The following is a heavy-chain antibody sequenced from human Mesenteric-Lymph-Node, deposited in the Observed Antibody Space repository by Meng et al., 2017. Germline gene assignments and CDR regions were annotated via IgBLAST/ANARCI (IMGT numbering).Heavy chain of an antibody. J-gene: IGHJ6*02. Sequence: GGSLRLSCAASGFTFNTYSMNWVRQAPGKGLEWVSSISSSSSYIYYADSVKGRFTISRDNAKNSLYLQMNSLRVEDTAVYYCARKVKSVGAETYYSGMDVWGQGTTVTVSS. V-gene: IGHV3-21*01. CDR2: ISSSSSYI. CDR3: ARKVKSVGAETYYSGMDV. CDR1: GFTFNTYS. D-gene: IGHD1-26*01.